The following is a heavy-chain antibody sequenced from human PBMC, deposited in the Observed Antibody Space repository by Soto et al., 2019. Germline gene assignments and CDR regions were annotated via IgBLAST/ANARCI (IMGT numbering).Heavy chain of an antibody. CDR2: INAGNGNK. J-gene: IGHJ1*01. Sequence: VTSMKIACKASGYTFTSSAMHWFPQAPGQRLEWMGWINAGNGNKKYSQKFQGRVTITRENAARTAYMELRSLRSEDKAVYYCARERGSRHIVVVTAIHFQHWGQGTLVTVSS. CDR3: ARERGSRHIVVVTAIHFQH. CDR1: GYTFTSSA. V-gene: IGHV1-3*01. D-gene: IGHD2-21*02.